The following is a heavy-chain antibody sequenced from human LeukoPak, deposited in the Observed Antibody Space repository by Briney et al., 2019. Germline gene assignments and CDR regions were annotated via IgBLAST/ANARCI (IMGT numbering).Heavy chain of an antibody. CDR1: GFTFSSYA. CDR2: ISGSGGST. J-gene: IGHJ4*02. V-gene: IGHV3-23*01. D-gene: IGHD6-6*01. Sequence: PGGSLRLSCAASGFTFSSYAMSWFRQAPGKGLKWVSAISGSGGSTYYADSVKGRFTISRDNSKNTLHLQMNSLRAEDTAVYYCAKTSLASRPRGTFDYWGQGTLVTVSS. CDR3: AKTSLASRPRGTFDY.